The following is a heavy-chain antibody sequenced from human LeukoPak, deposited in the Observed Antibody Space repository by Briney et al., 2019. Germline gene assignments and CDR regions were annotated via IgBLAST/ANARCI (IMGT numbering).Heavy chain of an antibody. V-gene: IGHV4-4*07. CDR1: GGSISSYY. CDR2: IYTSGST. D-gene: IGHD3-3*01. Sequence: PSETLSLTCTVSGGSISSYYWSWIRQPAGKGLEWIGRIYTSGSTNYNPSLKSRVTMSVDTSKNQFSLKLSSVTAADTAVYYCARAGSFWSGYYTHYERYYMDVWGKGTTVTVSS. CDR3: ARAGSFWSGYYTHYERYYMDV. J-gene: IGHJ6*03.